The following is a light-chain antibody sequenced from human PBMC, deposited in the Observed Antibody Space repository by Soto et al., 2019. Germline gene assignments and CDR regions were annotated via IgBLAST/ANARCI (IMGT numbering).Light chain of an antibody. V-gene: IGLV2-14*01. CDR1: SSDVGSGNF. Sequence: QSALTQPASVSGSPGQSITISCTGTSSDVGSGNFVSWFQQHPGKAPKLMIYEVTNRPSGVSYRFSGSKSGNTASLTISGLQAEDEADYYCSSFTTTNTWVFGGGTKLTVL. CDR3: SSFTTTNTWV. J-gene: IGLJ3*02. CDR2: EVT.